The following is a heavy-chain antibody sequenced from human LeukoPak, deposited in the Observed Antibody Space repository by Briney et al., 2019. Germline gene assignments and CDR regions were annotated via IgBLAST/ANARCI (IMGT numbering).Heavy chain of an antibody. Sequence: GGSLRLSCAASGFTVSSNYMSWVRQAPGKGLEWVSVIYSGGSTYYADSVKGRFTISRDNTKNTLYLQMNSLRAEDTAVYYCAREWRHYEGFDYWGQGTLVTASS. CDR1: GFTVSSNY. J-gene: IGHJ4*02. D-gene: IGHD3-22*01. CDR2: IYSGGST. V-gene: IGHV3-53*05. CDR3: AREWRHYEGFDY.